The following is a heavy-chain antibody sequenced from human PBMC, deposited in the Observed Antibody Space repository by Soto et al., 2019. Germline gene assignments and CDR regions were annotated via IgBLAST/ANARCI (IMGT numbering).Heavy chain of an antibody. D-gene: IGHD3-10*01. V-gene: IGHV3-72*01. J-gene: IGHJ4*02. CDR1: GFTFSDYY. CDR3: TREKRYYNNLTYFYFDN. Sequence: GGSLRLSCAASGFTFSDYYMDWVRRAPGKGLEWVGRIRNKANNYATEYAASLKGRVTFSRDDSENSLYLQMNSLETEDTAVYWCTREKRYYNNLTYFYFDNWGQGTLVTVSS. CDR2: IRNKANNYAT.